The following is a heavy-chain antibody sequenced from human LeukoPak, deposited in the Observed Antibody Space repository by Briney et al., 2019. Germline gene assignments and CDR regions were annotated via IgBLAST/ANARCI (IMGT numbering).Heavy chain of an antibody. V-gene: IGHV4-34*01. D-gene: IGHD2-2*01. CDR3: ARLLYCSSTSCRAVLDY. J-gene: IGHJ4*02. CDR1: GGSFSGYY. CDR2: INHSGST. Sequence: SETLSLTCAVYGGSFSGYYWSWVRQPPGKGLEWIGEINHSGSTNYNPSLKSRVTISVDTSKNQFSLKLSSVTAADTAVYYCARLLYCSSTSCRAVLDYWGQGTLVTVSS.